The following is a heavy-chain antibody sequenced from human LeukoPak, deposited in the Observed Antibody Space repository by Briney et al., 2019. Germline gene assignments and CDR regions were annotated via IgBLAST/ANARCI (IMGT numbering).Heavy chain of an antibody. V-gene: IGHV3-49*04. J-gene: IGHJ4*02. CDR1: GFTVGDYA. D-gene: IGHD4-17*01. CDR2: IKSKAYGGTT. CDR3: LTVTGY. Sequence: GGSLRLSCTASGFTVGDYAMSWVRQAPGKWVEWVAFIKSKAYGGTTEYAAFVKGRFTISRDDSKSIAYLQMNSLKTDDTAVYYCLTVTGYWGQGTLVTVSS.